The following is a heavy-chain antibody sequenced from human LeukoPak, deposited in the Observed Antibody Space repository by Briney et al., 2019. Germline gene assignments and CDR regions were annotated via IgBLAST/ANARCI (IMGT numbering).Heavy chain of an antibody. V-gene: IGHV4-39*01. Sequence: SETLSLTCTVSGGSISSSSYYWGWLRPPPGKGLEWIGIIYYSGSTYYNPSLKSRLTISVDTSKNQFSLKLSSVTATDTAVYYCARRGYCSSTSCYEYWFDPWGQGTLVTVSS. CDR1: GGSISSSSYY. CDR2: IYYSGST. D-gene: IGHD2-2*01. CDR3: ARRGYCSSTSCYEYWFDP. J-gene: IGHJ5*02.